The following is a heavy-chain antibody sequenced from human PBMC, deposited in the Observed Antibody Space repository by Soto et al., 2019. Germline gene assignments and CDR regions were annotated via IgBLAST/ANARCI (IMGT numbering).Heavy chain of an antibody. D-gene: IGHD6-13*01. V-gene: IGHV3-48*02. Sequence: EVHLVESGGGLVQPGGSLRLSCAASGFTFSSYSLNWVRQAPGKGLEWVSYITSSGTTVYYADSVRGRFTISSDNAKNSLSLQMNSLRDDATSVYYCARGSTTWASSFDFWGQGTLVTVSS. CDR2: ITSSGTTV. J-gene: IGHJ4*02. CDR3: ARGSTTWASSFDF. CDR1: GFTFSSYS.